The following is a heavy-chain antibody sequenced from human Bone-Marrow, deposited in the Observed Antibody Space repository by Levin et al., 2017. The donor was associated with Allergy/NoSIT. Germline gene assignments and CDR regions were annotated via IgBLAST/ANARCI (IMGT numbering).Heavy chain of an antibody. V-gene: IGHV4-59*01. Sequence: SETLSLTCSVSGGSTSAFYWSWIRQPPGRGLEWLGYIYHSGTTKYNPSLKSRVTLSMDTSNNQFSLNLRSVTAADTAVYYCARTDYSTGNYYYYYYMDVWGKVTTVTVSS. J-gene: IGHJ6*03. CDR3: ARTDYSTGNYYYYYYMDV. D-gene: IGHD3/OR15-3a*01. CDR2: IYHSGTT. CDR1: GGSTSAFY.